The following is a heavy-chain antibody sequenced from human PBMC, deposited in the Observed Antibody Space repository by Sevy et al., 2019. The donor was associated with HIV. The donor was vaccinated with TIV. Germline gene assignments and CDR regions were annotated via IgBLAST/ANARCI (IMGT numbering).Heavy chain of an antibody. CDR3: AREPGRHSSGYTGGFDY. V-gene: IGHV3-48*03. CDR2: ISSCGSAI. CDR1: GFTFSSYE. Sequence: GESLKISCEASGFTFSSYEMNWVRQAPGKGLEWISYISSCGSAIYYPDSVKGRFTVSRDNAKNLVYLQMNSLRAEDTAIYYCAREPGRHSSGYTGGFDYWGQGTLVTVSS. J-gene: IGHJ4*02. D-gene: IGHD3-22*01.